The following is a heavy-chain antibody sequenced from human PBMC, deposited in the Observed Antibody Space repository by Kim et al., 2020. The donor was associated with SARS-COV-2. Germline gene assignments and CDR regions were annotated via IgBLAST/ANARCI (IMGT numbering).Heavy chain of an antibody. Sequence: GGSLRLSCAASGFTFSDYYMSWIRQAPGKGLEWISYITSTGDNRYYADSVKGRFTISRDNAKNSLYLQMNSLRDEDTAVYYCAKSAYTYGPLFDYWGKGT. CDR3: AKSAYTYGPLFDY. D-gene: IGHD3-16*01. V-gene: IGHV3-11*01. J-gene: IGHJ4*02. CDR1: GFTFSDYY. CDR2: ITSTGDNR.